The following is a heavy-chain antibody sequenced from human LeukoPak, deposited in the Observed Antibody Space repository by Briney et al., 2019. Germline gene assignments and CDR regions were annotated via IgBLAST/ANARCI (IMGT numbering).Heavy chain of an antibody. D-gene: IGHD1-20*01. J-gene: IGHJ4*02. CDR2: ISYDGSNK. V-gene: IGHV3-30*03. Sequence: GGSLRLSCAASGFTISSYGMHWVRQAPGKGLEWVAVISYDGSNKYYADSVKGRFTISRDNSKNTLYLQMNSLRAEDTAVYYCVPLNWNPPGDFDRWGQGTLVTVSS. CDR3: VPLNWNPPGDFDR. CDR1: GFTISSYG.